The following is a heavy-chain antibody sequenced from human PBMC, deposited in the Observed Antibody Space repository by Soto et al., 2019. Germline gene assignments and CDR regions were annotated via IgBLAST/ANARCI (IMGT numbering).Heavy chain of an antibody. CDR2: IDPSDSYT. V-gene: IGHV5-10-1*01. CDR3: ARHHSTWIQLWLDY. CDR1: GYSFTSYW. D-gene: IGHD5-18*01. Sequence: HGESLKISCKGSGYSFTSYWISWVRQMPGKGLEWMGRIDPSDSYTNYSPSFQGHVTISADKSISTAYLQWSSLKASDTAMYYCARHHSTWIQLWLDYWGQGTLVTVSS. J-gene: IGHJ4*02.